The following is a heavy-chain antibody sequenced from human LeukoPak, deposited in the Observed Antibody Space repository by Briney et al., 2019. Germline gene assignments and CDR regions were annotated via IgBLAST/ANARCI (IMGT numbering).Heavy chain of an antibody. CDR2: ISSSSSYI. V-gene: IGHV3-21*01. CDR1: GFTFSGYY. CDR3: ARAISSGWYPEGFDP. D-gene: IGHD6-19*01. Sequence: GGSLRLSCAASGFTFSGYYMNWVRRAPGKGLEWVSSISSSSSYIYYADSVKGRFTISRDNAKNSLYLQMNSLRAEDTAVYYCARAISSGWYPEGFDPWGQGTLVTVSS. J-gene: IGHJ5*02.